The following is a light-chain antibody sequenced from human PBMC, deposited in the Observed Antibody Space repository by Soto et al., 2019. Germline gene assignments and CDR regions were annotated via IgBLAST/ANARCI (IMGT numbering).Light chain of an antibody. V-gene: IGLV2-14*03. CDR3: NSYAGTTIYV. CDR2: GVS. Sequence: QSALTQPASVSGSPGQSITISCTGTSSDVGAYNYVSWYQQHPGKAPKLMIYGVSNRPSGISSRFSGSKSGNTDSLTISGLQPEEESAYYCNSYAGTTIYVFVTGTKRTV. CDR1: SSDVGAYNY. J-gene: IGLJ1*01.